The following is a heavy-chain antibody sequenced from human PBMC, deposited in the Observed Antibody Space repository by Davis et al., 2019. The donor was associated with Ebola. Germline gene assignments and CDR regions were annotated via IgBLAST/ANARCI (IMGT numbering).Heavy chain of an antibody. CDR3: ARGSSSSGFDY. CDR2: IGSDGINT. Sequence: GESLKISCAASGFTFSTYAMSWVRQAPGRGLEWVSGIGSDGINTDYADSVKGRFTISRDNSKNTVYLQMNSLRAEDTAVYYCARGSSSSGFDYWGQGTLVTVSS. D-gene: IGHD6-6*01. V-gene: IGHV3-23*01. J-gene: IGHJ4*02. CDR1: GFTFSTYA.